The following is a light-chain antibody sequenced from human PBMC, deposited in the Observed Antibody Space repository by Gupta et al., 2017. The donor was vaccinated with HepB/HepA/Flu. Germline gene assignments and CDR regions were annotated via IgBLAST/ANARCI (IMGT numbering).Light chain of an antibody. J-gene: IGLJ2*01. CDR3: CSDAGSDTWV. CDR2: DVS. CDR1: SRDVGGYNF. V-gene: IGLV2-11*01. Sequence: QSALTPPRSVSGSPGQSVTISCTGTSRDVGGYNFVSWYQQHPGEAPKLMIYDVSTRPAGVPGRFSGSKSGNTASLTISGHKREEEADYYCCSDAGSDTWVFGGGTKLTVL.